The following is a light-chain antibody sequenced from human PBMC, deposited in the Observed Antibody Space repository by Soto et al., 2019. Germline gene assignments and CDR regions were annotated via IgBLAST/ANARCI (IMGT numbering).Light chain of an antibody. J-gene: IGLJ3*02. CDR3: AAWDDSLSGHWV. CDR1: GSNIGSNH. CDR2: RNN. Sequence: QAVVTQPPSASGTPGQRVTISCSGSGSNIGSNHVYWYQQLPGTAPKLLIYRNNQRPSGVPDRFSGSKSGTSASLAISGLRSEDEADYYCAAWDDSLSGHWVFGGGTQLTVL. V-gene: IGLV1-47*01.